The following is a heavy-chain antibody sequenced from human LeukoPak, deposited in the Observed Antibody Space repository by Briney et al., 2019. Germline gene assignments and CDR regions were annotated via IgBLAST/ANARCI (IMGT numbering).Heavy chain of an antibody. V-gene: IGHV3-48*01. CDR2: SSSSSSSI. J-gene: IGHJ3*02. D-gene: IGHD3-22*01. Sequence: GGSLRLSCAASGFTFSSYSMNWVRQAPGKGLEWVSYSYSSSSSSSIYYADSVKGRFTISRDNAKNSLYLQMNSLRAEDTAVYYCARKGYYSQAFDMWGQGTMVTVSS. CDR1: GFTFSSYS. CDR3: ARKGYYSQAFDM.